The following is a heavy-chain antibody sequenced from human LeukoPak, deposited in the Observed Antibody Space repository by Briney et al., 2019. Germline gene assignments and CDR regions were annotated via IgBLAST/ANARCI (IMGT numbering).Heavy chain of an antibody. J-gene: IGHJ4*02. CDR2: IIPIFGTA. V-gene: IGHV1-69*13. D-gene: IGHD3-3*01. CDR3: ATERTYDFWSGDSY. Sequence: SVKVSCKASGGTFSSYAISWVRQARGQGLEWMGGIIPIFGTANYAQKFQGRVTITADESTSTAYMELSSLRSEDTAVYYCATERTYDFWSGDSYWGQGTLVTVSS. CDR1: GGTFSSYA.